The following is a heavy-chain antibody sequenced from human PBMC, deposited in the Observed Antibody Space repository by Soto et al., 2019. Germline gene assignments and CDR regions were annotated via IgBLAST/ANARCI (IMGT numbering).Heavy chain of an antibody. CDR2: ISAYNGNT. D-gene: IGHD2-15*01. J-gene: IGHJ2*01. V-gene: IGHV1-18*01. CDR3: ARDRHCSGGSCYNRFWYFDL. Sequence: ASVKVSCKASGYTFTSYGISWVRQAPGQGLEWMGWISAYNGNTNYGQKLQGRVTMTTDTSTSTAYMELRSLRSDDTAVYYCARDRHCSGGSCYNRFWYFDLWGRGTLVTVSS. CDR1: GYTFTSYG.